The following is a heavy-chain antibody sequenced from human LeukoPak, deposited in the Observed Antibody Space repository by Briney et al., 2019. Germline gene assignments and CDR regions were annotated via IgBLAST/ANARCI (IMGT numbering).Heavy chain of an antibody. CDR1: GGSISSYY. J-gene: IGHJ4*02. V-gene: IGHV4-59*01. CDR2: IYYSGST. CDR3: ARAGSSGVNLDY. Sequence: KPSETLSLTCTVSGGSISSYYWSWIRQPPGKGLEWIGYIYYSGSTNYNPSLKSRVTISVDTSKNQFSLKLSSVAAADTAVYYCARAGSSGVNLDYWGQGTLVTVSS. D-gene: IGHD3-22*01.